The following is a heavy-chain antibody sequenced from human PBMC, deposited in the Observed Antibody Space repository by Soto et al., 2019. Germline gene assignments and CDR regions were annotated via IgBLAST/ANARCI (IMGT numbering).Heavy chain of an antibody. CDR1: GGSISSGDYY. CDR3: ASGVGYDFWSGFSGMDV. J-gene: IGHJ6*02. CDR2: IYYSGST. Sequence: PSETLSLTCTVSGGSISSGDYYWSWIRQPPGKGLEWIGYIYYSGSTYYNPSLKSRVTISVDTSKNQFSLKPSSVTAADTAVYYCASGVGYDFWSGFSGMDVWGQGTTVTVSS. D-gene: IGHD3-3*01. V-gene: IGHV4-30-4*01.